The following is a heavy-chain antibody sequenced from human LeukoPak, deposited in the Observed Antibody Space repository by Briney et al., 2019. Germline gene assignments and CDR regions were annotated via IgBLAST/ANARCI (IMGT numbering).Heavy chain of an antibody. CDR1: GGTFSSYA. D-gene: IGHD1-26*01. CDR3: AIDKWELLGSFGY. CDR2: IIPILGIA. V-gene: IGHV1-69*04. J-gene: IGHJ4*02. Sequence: SVKVSCKASGGTFSSYAISWVRQAPGQGLEWMGRIIPILGIAIYAQKFQGRVTITADKSTSTAYMELSSLRSEDTAVYYCAIDKWELLGSFGYWGQGTLVTVSS.